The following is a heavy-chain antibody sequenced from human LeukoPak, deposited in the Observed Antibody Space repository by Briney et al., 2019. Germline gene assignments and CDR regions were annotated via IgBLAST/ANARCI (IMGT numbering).Heavy chain of an antibody. CDR3: SRGGTYYYDICDY. Sequence: PGGSLRLSCAASGFTFSSYSMNWVRQAPGKGLEWVSYISSSSTIYYADSVKGRFTISRDNAKNSLYLQMNSLRAEDTAVYYCSRGGTYYYDICDYWGQGTLVTVSS. CDR2: ISSSSTI. V-gene: IGHV3-48*01. J-gene: IGHJ4*02. D-gene: IGHD3-22*01. CDR1: GFTFSSYS.